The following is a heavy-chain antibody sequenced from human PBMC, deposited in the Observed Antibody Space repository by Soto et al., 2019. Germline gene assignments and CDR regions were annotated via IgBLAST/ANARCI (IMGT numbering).Heavy chain of an antibody. CDR1: GFTFSSYS. D-gene: IGHD6-19*01. Sequence: EVQLVESGGGLVQPGGSLRLSCAASGFTFSSYSMNWVRQAPGKGLEWVSYISSSSSTIYYADSVKGRFTISRDNAKNSLYLQMNSLRAEDTAVYYCALAEAGTIDYWGQGTLVTVSS. V-gene: IGHV3-48*01. CDR3: ALAEAGTIDY. CDR2: ISSSSSTI. J-gene: IGHJ4*02.